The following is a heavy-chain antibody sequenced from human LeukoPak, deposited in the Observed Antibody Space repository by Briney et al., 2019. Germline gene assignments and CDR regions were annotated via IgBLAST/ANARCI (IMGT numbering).Heavy chain of an antibody. D-gene: IGHD3/OR15-3a*01. CDR1: GGSISSHD. CDR2: IYISGSP. CDR3: ARQTGSGLFILP. V-gene: IGHV4-4*07. Sequence: SETLSLTCTVSGGSISSHDWTWIRQPAGKGLEWIGRIYISGSPNYNPSLKSRVTMSVDTSKSQFSLKLTSVTAADTAVYYCARQTGSGLFILPGGQGTLVTVSS. J-gene: IGHJ4*02.